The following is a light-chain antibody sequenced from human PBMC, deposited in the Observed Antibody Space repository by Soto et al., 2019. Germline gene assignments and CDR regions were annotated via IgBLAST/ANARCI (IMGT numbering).Light chain of an antibody. CDR1: SSNIGGNY. CDR2: HSN. Sequence: QSVLTQPPSASGTPGQRVTISCSGSSSNIGGNYVSWFQQLPGTAPNLLIYHSNQRPSGVPDRFSGSKSGTSASLAISGLRSEDAADYYCAAWDARLSSVVFGGGTQLTVL. V-gene: IGLV1-47*01. CDR3: AAWDARLSSVV. J-gene: IGLJ2*01.